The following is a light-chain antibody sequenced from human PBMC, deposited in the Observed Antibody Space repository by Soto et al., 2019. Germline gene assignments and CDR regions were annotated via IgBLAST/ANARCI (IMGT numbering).Light chain of an antibody. J-gene: IGKJ4*01. V-gene: IGKV1-13*02. CDR2: DAS. CDR3: QQFDSYPLT. CDR1: QAISSA. Sequence: AIQLTQSPSSLSASVGDRATITCRTSQAISSALVWYQQGPGKAPKLLIYDASTLESGVPSRFSGSGYGTDFTLTITSLQPEDFATYYCQQFDSYPLTFGGGTKVEIK.